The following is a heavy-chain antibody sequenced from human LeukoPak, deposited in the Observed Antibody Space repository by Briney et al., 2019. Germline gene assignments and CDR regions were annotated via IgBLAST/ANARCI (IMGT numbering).Heavy chain of an antibody. J-gene: IGHJ4*02. CDR2: INHSGST. CDR3: ASIGYSSGWLIDY. CDR1: GGSFSGYY. Sequence: SETLSLTCAVYGGSFSGYYWSWIRQPPGKGLEWIGEINHSGSTNYNPSLKSRVTISVDTSKNQFSLKLSSVTAADTAVYYCASIGYSSGWLIDYWGQGTLVTVSS. V-gene: IGHV4-34*01. D-gene: IGHD6-19*01.